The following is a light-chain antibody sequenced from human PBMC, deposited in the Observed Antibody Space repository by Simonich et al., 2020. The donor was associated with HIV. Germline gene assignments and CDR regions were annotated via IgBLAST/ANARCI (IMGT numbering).Light chain of an antibody. J-gene: IGKJ4*01. V-gene: IGKV3-15*01. CDR3: QHYNNWPLT. CDR2: GAS. Sequence: IVMTHSPASLSVSPGERATLSCSASQSVSSYLAWYQQKAGQAPRLLIYGASTRATGIPARFSGSGSGTEFTLTISSMQSEDFAVYYCQHYNNWPLTFGGGTKVEIK. CDR1: QSVSSY.